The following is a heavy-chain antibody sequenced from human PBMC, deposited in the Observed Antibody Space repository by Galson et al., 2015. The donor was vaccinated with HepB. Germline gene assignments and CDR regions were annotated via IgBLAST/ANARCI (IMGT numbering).Heavy chain of an antibody. CDR2: INARGGNT. CDR3: SFWSGYSFLTF. V-gene: IGHV3-23*01. CDR1: GFTFSNYD. D-gene: IGHD5-18*01. Sequence: SLRLSCAGSGFTFSNYDMSWVRQAPGKGLEWVSAINARGGNTYYADSVKGRFTISRDNPKNTLYLQMNSLRADDTAVYYCSFWSGYSFLTFWGQGTLVPVSS. J-gene: IGHJ4*02.